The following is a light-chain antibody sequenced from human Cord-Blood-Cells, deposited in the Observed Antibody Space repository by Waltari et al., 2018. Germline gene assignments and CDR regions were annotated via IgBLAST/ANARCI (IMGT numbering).Light chain of an antibody. CDR3: SSYTSSSTWV. CDR2: DVS. J-gene: IGLJ3*02. CDR1: SSDVGGYNY. V-gene: IGLV2-14*03. Sequence: QSALTQPASVPGSPGQSITISCTGTSSDVGGYNYASWYQQHPGKAPKLMIYDVSNRPSGVSNRFSGSKSGNTASLTISGLQAEDEADYYCSSYTSSSTWVFGGGTKLTVL.